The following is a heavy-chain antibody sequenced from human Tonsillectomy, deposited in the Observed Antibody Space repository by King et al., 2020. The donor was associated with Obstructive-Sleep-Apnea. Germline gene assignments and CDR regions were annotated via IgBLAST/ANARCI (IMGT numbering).Heavy chain of an antibody. CDR2: IYYSGST. D-gene: IGHD4-11*01. CDR3: ARGYPLYYSGDYYFDY. V-gene: IGHV4-31*03. J-gene: IGHJ4*02. CDR1: GGSISSGGYY. Sequence: VQLQESGPGLVKPSQTLSLTCTVSGGSISSGGYYWSWIRQHPGKGLEWIGYIYYSGSTYYNPSLKSRVTISVDTSKNQFSLKLSSVTAADTAVYYCARGYPLYYSGDYYFDYWGQGTLVTVSS.